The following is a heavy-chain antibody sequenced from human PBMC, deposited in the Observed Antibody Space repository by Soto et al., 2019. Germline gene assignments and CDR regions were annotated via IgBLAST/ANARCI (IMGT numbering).Heavy chain of an antibody. J-gene: IGHJ2*01. CDR1: GFTFSSYS. CDR2: ISSSGSYI. V-gene: IGHV3-21*01. CDR3: ARDLAHYYDRIGDFDL. Sequence: EVQLVESGGGLVKPGGPLRLSCAASGFTFSSYSMNWVRQAPGKGLEWVSFISSSGSYIYYADSLKGRFTVSRDNAKNPLYLQMNSLRAEDTAVYYCARDLAHYYDRIGDFDLWGRGTLVTVSS. D-gene: IGHD3-22*01.